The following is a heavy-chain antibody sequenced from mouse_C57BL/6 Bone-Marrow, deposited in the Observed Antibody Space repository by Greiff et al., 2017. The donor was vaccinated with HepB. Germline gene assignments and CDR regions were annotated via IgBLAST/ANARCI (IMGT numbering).Heavy chain of an antibody. CDR2: ISYSGST. D-gene: IGHD2-12*01. J-gene: IGHJ1*03. Sequence: VQLQQSGPGMVKPSQSLSLTCTVTGYSITSGYDWHWIRHFPGNKLEWMGYISYSGSTNYNPSLKSRISITHDTSKNHFFLKLNSVTTEDTATYYCARVSYYREYFDVWGTGTTVTVSS. CDR3: ARVSYYREYFDV. CDR1: GYSITSGYD. V-gene: IGHV3-1*01.